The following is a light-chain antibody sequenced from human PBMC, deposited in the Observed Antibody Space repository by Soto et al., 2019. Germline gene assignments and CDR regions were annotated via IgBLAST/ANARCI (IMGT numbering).Light chain of an antibody. CDR3: QQSYSSPPT. CDR2: AAS. V-gene: IGKV1-39*01. Sequence: DIQMTQSPSSLSASVGDRVTITCRASQSISSYLNWYQQKPWKAPKLLIYAASSLQSGVPSRFSGSRSGPDFTLTISSLQPEDFATYYCQQSYSSPPTFGQGTKVDI. J-gene: IGKJ1*01. CDR1: QSISSY.